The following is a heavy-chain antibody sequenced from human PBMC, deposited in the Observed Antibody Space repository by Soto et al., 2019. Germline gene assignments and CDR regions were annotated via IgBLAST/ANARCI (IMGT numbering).Heavy chain of an antibody. Sequence: SGPTLVNPTETLTLTCTFSGFSLTSPGMCVSWIRQSPGKALEWLALIERDDDDKYYSTSLKTRLTISKDTRKNQVVLTMANMEPADTATYYCARSIRGPRRFNGMDVWGQGTTVTAP. CDR1: GFSLTSPGMC. CDR3: ARSIRGPRRFNGMDV. D-gene: IGHD1-20*01. J-gene: IGHJ6*02. CDR2: IERDDDDK. V-gene: IGHV2-70*13.